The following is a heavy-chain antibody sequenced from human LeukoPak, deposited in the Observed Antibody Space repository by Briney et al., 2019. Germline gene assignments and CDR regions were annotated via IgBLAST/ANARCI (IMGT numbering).Heavy chain of an antibody. Sequence: ASVKVSFKASTYTFTHFYMYWVRQATGQGLEWMGWMNPNSGNTGYAQKFQGRVTMTRNTSISTAYMELSSLRSEDTAVYYCARGTYYYGSGSSNWFDPWGQGTLVTVSS. CDR2: MNPNSGNT. CDR1: TYTFTHFY. D-gene: IGHD3-10*01. J-gene: IGHJ5*02. CDR3: ARGTYYYGSGSSNWFDP. V-gene: IGHV1-8*01.